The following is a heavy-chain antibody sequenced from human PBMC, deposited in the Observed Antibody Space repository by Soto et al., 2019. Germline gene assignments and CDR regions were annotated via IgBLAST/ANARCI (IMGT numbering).Heavy chain of an antibody. CDR1: GFTFSSYA. J-gene: IGHJ4*02. Sequence: QVQLVESGGGVVQPGRSLRLSCAASGFTFSSYAMHWVRQAPGKGLEWVAVISYDGSNKYYADSVKGRFTISRDDSKNTLYLQMNSLRTEDTAVYYCARGHNRGWLRDVGYWGQGTLVTVSS. D-gene: IGHD6-19*01. CDR2: ISYDGSNK. V-gene: IGHV3-30-3*01. CDR3: ARGHNRGWLRDVGY.